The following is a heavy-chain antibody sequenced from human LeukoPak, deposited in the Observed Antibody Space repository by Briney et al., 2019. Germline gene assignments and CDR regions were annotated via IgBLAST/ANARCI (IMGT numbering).Heavy chain of an antibody. CDR3: VRCHGSGTTPLN. Sequence: SQTLSLTCTVSGGSIGSGGYYWNWIRQHPGKGLEWIGYIYYDGSTYYNPSLQSRVTISVDTSDTQFSLKLSSVTVADTAVYYCVRCHGSGTTPLNWGQGTLVTVSS. D-gene: IGHD3-10*01. CDR2: IYYDGST. CDR1: GGSIGSGGYY. V-gene: IGHV4-31*03. J-gene: IGHJ4*02.